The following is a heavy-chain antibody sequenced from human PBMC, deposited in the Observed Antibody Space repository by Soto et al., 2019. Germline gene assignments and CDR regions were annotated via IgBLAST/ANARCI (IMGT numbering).Heavy chain of an antibody. V-gene: IGHV4-4*02. CDR1: GGSISSSNW. D-gene: IGHD3-10*01. J-gene: IGHJ6*02. CDR3: ARDSGFGTYGDYYGMDV. Sequence: PSETLSLTCAVSGGSISSSNWCSWVRQPPGKGLEWIGEIYHSGSTNYNPSLKSRVTISVDKSKNQFSLKLSSVTAADTAVYYCARDSGFGTYGDYYGMDVWGQGTTVTVSS. CDR2: IYHSGST.